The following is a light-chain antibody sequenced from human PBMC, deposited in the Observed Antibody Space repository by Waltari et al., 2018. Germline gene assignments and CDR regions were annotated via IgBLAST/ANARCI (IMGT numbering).Light chain of an antibody. CDR3: CSYSGSGSFPYV. V-gene: IGLV2-23*02. CDR1: SNNIGFYDL. CDR2: DVI. J-gene: IGLJ1*01. Sequence: QSALTQPASVSGSPGQSITISCTGSSNNIGFYDLVSWYQQHPGKAPKLIIFDVIKPTSVVSDGFSGSKAGNTASLTSSGLQTEDDADYYCCSYSGSGSFPYVFGPGTRVAVL.